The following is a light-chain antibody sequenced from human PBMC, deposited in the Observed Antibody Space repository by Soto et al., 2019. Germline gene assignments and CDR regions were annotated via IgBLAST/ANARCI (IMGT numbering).Light chain of an antibody. V-gene: IGKV3-15*01. CDR1: QSVSGN. Sequence: EIVLTQSPGTLSLSPGERATISCRASQSVSGNLAWYQQKPGQAPRLLMYGASTRTTGIPARFSGSGSGTEFTLTISSLQSEDFAVYYCQQYGSSPLTFGGGTKVDIK. CDR2: GAS. J-gene: IGKJ4*01. CDR3: QQYGSSPLT.